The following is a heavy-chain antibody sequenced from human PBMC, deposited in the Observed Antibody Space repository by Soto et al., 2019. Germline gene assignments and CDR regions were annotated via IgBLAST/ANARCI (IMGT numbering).Heavy chain of an antibody. D-gene: IGHD2-21*01. Sequence: QVQLVQSGAEVKKPGSSLKVSCKTSGASFSTSGISWVRQAPGQGLEWMGGIIPLFGTPKYARKFQGRVSFTADESATTVYMALSSLSSDDTAVYYCARASSAGCGGASCYRLDSSFDSWGQGSLVIVSS. J-gene: IGHJ5*01. CDR3: ARASSAGCGGASCYRLDSSFDS. CDR1: GASFSTSG. V-gene: IGHV1-69*01. CDR2: IIPLFGTP.